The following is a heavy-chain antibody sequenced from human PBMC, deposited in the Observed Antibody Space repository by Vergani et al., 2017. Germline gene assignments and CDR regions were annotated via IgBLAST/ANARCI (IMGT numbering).Heavy chain of an antibody. D-gene: IGHD3-10*01. CDR1: GGSFSGYY. V-gene: IGHV4-34*01. CDR2: INHSGST. Sequence: QVQLQQWGAGLLKPSETLSLTCAVYGGSFSGYYWSWIRQPPGKGLEWIGEINHSGSTNYNPSLKSRVTISVDTSKNQFSLKLSSVTAADTAVYYCARGNARGYRSGGYYTDWGQGTLVTVSS. CDR3: ARGNARGYRSGGYYTD. J-gene: IGHJ4*02.